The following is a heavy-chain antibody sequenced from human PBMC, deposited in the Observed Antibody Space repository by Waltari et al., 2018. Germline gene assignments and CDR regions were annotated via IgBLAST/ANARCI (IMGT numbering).Heavy chain of an antibody. CDR1: GFAFSSDNG. CDR3: VVWLGAHFDY. J-gene: IGHJ4*02. V-gene: IGHV3-23*01. CDR2: INSIGTNT. D-gene: IGHD6-19*01. Sequence: DVELLESGGGLVQPGGSLRLSCAASGFAFSSDNGMTWVRQAPGKGLEWVSTINSIGTNTHYADSVKGRFTISRDNSKHMLYLQLNSLTAEDTALYYCVVWLGAHFDYRGRGTLVTVSS.